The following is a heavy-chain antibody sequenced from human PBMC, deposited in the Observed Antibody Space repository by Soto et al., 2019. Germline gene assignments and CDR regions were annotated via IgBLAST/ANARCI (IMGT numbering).Heavy chain of an antibody. Sequence: QVQLVQSGAEVKKPGSSVKVSCKASGGTFSSYAISWVRQAPGQGLEWMGGIIPIVGTANYAQKFQGRVTIPADEAMSTAYMDLSSLRSGDTAVYFCARGEDPLSGFDIWGQGTMVSVSS. V-gene: IGHV1-69*01. CDR1: GGTFSSYA. J-gene: IGHJ3*02. CDR3: ARGEDPLSGFDI. D-gene: IGHD1-26*01. CDR2: IIPIVGTA.